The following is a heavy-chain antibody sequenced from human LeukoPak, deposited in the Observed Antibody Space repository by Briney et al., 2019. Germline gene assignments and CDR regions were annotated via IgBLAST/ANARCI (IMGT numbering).Heavy chain of an antibody. J-gene: IGHJ4*02. Sequence: GASVKVSCKASGYTFAGYYMLWVRQAPGQGLEWMGWINPNSGGTNYAQKFQGRVTMTRDTSISTAYMELSRLRSDDTAVYYCARDSIVVVPAANDFDYWGQGTLVTVSS. D-gene: IGHD2-2*01. V-gene: IGHV1-2*02. CDR3: ARDSIVVVPAANDFDY. CDR1: GYTFAGYY. CDR2: INPNSGGT.